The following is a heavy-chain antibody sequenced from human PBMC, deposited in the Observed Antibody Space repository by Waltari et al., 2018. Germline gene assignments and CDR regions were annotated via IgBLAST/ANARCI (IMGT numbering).Heavy chain of an antibody. Sequence: QLQLQESGPGLVKPSETLSLTCTVSGFSFSGDNTYWGWIRQPPGEGLEWVGSIYSTGSTYYKTSLKSRVTISIDTPNNQFSLKLTSVTAADTAVYFCARGGSSYYDAYGTWGQGTMVTVSS. J-gene: IGHJ3*02. D-gene: IGHD1-26*01. CDR3: ARGGSSYYDAYGT. CDR2: IYSTGST. V-gene: IGHV4-39*07. CDR1: GFSFSGDNTY.